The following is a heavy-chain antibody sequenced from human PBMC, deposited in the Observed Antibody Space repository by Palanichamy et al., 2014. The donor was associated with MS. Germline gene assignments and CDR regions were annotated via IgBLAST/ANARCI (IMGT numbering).Heavy chain of an antibody. Sequence: EVQLVESGGGLVKPGGSLRLSCAASGFTFRSYSMNWVRQAPGKGLEWVAVISSSSSYIYHADSVKGRFTISRDDAKNSLFLQMNSLRVEDTAVYYCVRDDRGSAGNLDNWGQGTLVTVSS. CDR2: ISSSSSYI. CDR3: VRDDRGSAGNLDN. D-gene: IGHD1-1*01. V-gene: IGHV3-21*01. CDR1: GFTFRSYS. J-gene: IGHJ4*02.